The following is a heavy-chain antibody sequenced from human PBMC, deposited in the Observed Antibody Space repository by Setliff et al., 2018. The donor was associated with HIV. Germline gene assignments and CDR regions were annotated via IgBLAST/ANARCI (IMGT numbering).Heavy chain of an antibody. J-gene: IGHJ4*02. Sequence: ETLSLTCDVDGGSFSGYYWSWIRQPPGKGLEWIGKFNHSGSTNYNPSLKSRVTISVDTSKNQFSLKLGSVTAADTAVYYCARVGYYDTSCDYWGQGTLVTVSS. V-gene: IGHV4-34*01. CDR1: GGSFSGYY. CDR2: FNHSGST. CDR3: ARVGYYDTSCDY. D-gene: IGHD3-22*01.